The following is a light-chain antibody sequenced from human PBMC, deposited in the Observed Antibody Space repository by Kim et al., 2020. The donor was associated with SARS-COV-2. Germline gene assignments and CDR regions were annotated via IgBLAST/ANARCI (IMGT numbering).Light chain of an antibody. Sequence: SLSPGERATLSCRASQNVYNYVAWYQQKPGQAPRLLIYDGSNRATGIPARFSGSGSGTDFTLTISSLEPEDFAVYYCQQRSHWPTFCGGTKVDIK. J-gene: IGKJ4*01. CDR2: DGS. CDR1: QNVYNY. CDR3: QQRSHWPT. V-gene: IGKV3-11*01.